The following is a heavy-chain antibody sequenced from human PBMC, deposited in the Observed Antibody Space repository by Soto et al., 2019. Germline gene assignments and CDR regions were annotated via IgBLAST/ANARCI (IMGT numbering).Heavy chain of an antibody. CDR2: IIPLFGTT. V-gene: IGHV1-69*18. Sequence: QVHLVQSGAEVRKPGSSVKVSCKTSGGTFSTYTIYWVRQAPGQGLEWMGRIIPLFGTTKYAQNFQERVTIPAEESTSTAYMELSSLGAEDTAVYSCARGLDDRAEADFDVWGEGTAVTVSA. CDR3: ARGLDDRAEADFDV. CDR1: GGTFSTYT. D-gene: IGHD2-15*01. J-gene: IGHJ3*01.